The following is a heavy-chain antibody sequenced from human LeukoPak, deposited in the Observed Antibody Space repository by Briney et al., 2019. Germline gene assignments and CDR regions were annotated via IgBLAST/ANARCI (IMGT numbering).Heavy chain of an antibody. Sequence: ASVKVSCKASGGTFSSYAISWVRQAPGQGPEWMGIIYPSGGSTTYAQKFQGRVTMTRDMSTSTVYMELSSLRSEDTAVYYCAIGYCRGGSCDDEPGDAFDIWGQGTMVAVSS. D-gene: IGHD2-15*01. V-gene: IGHV1-46*01. CDR2: IYPSGGST. CDR3: AIGYCRGGSCDDEPGDAFDI. CDR1: GGTFSSYA. J-gene: IGHJ3*02.